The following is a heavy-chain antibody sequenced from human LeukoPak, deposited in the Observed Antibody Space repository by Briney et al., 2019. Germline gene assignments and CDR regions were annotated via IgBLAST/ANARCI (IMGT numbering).Heavy chain of an antibody. J-gene: IGHJ4*02. CDR1: GGSFSGYY. CDR3: ARGYYDFWSGSAFDY. D-gene: IGHD3-3*01. V-gene: IGHV4-34*01. CDR2: INHSGRT. Sequence: SQTLSLTCAVYGGSFSGYYWSWIRQPPGKGLEWIGEINHSGRTNYNPSLKSRVTISVDTSKKQFSLKLSSVTAADTAVYYCARGYYDFWSGSAFDYWGQGTLVTVSS.